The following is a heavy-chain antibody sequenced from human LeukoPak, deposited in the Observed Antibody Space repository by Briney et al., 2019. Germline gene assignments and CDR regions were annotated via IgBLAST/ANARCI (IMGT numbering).Heavy chain of an antibody. J-gene: IGHJ4*02. CDR2: IIPIFGTA. D-gene: IGHD5-12*01. Sequence: ASVKVSCKASGGTFSSYAISWVRQAPGQGLEWMGGIIPIFGTANYAQKFQGRVTITADESTSTAYMELSSLRSEDTAVYYCARDKDIVATIIPGTFDYWGQGTLVTVSS. CDR3: ARDKDIVATIIPGTFDY. V-gene: IGHV1-69*01. CDR1: GGTFSSYA.